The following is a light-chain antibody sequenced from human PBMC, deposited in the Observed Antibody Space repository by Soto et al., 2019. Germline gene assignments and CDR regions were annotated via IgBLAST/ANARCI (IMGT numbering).Light chain of an antibody. Sequence: DIVMTQSPISLPVTPGEPASISCRSSRSLLHSNGYNYLDWYLQKPGQSPQLLIYLGSNRASGVPDRFSGSGSGTDFTLKISRVEAEDVGVYYCMQPLQSWTFGQGT. CDR2: LGS. V-gene: IGKV2-28*01. J-gene: IGKJ1*01. CDR3: MQPLQSWT. CDR1: RSLLHSNGYNY.